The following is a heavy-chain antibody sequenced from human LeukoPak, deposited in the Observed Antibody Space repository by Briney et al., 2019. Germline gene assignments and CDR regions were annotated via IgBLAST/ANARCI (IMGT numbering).Heavy chain of an antibody. Sequence: GGSLRLSCAASGFTFSGNWIHWVRRAPGKGLVWVSHISTDARTITYADFVKGRFTISRDNAKNTLYLQMNSLRAEDTALYYCVRGQATAWGLDFWGQGTLVTVSS. V-gene: IGHV3-74*01. CDR2: ISTDARTI. CDR3: VRGQATAWGLDF. CDR1: GFTFSGNW. J-gene: IGHJ4*02. D-gene: IGHD6-13*01.